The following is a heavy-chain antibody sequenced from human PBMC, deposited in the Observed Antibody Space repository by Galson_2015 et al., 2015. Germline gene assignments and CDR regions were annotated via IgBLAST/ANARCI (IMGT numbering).Heavy chain of an antibody. V-gene: IGHV3-15*05. J-gene: IGHJ4*02. Sequence: LRLSCAASGFTFSNAWMSWVRQAPGKGLEWVGRIKSKTDGGTTDYAAPVKGRFTISRDDSKNTLYLQMNSLKTEDTAVYYCTTDYLLMVRGVSFDYWGQGTLVTVSS. CDR3: TTDYLLMVRGVSFDY. CDR2: IKSKTDGGTT. D-gene: IGHD3-10*01. CDR1: GFTFSNAW.